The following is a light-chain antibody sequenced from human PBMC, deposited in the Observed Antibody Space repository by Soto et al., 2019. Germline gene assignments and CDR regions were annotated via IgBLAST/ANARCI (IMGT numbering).Light chain of an antibody. CDR3: QQRSDWPLT. V-gene: IGKV3-11*01. J-gene: IGKJ4*01. Sequence: EIVLTQSPATLSLSPGERATLSCRASQSLSSYLACYQQKTGQAPRLLISDASNRATGIPDRFSGGGSGTDFTLTISSLEPEDFAVYYCQQRSDWPLTFGGGTKVEIK. CDR1: QSLSSY. CDR2: DAS.